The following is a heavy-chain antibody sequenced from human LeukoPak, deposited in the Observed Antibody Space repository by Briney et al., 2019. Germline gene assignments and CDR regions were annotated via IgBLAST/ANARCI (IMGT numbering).Heavy chain of an antibody. D-gene: IGHD5-12*01. CDR2: IYYSGNA. Sequence: SETLSLTCTVSGGSIRSSSYYWDWIRQPPGKGLEWIGTIYYSGNAYYNPSLESRVSISVDTSKNQFSLKLSSVTAADTAVYYCARLNSGYEDYYFDDWGQGTLVTVSS. V-gene: IGHV4-39*01. CDR3: ARLNSGYEDYYFDD. J-gene: IGHJ4*02. CDR1: GGSIRSSSYY.